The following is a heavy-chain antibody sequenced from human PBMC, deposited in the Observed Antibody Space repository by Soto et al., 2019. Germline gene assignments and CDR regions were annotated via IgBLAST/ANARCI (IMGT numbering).Heavy chain of an antibody. J-gene: IGHJ4*02. CDR3: ANVGPVVRGYCTNDVCYPFDY. D-gene: IGHD2-8*01. CDR2: ISGSGGST. CDR1: GFTFSSYA. Sequence: GGSLRLSCAASGFTFSSYAMSWVRQAPGKGLEWVSAISGSGGSTYYADSVKGRFTISRDNSKNTLYLQMNSLRAEDTAVYYCANVGPVVRGYCTNDVCYPFDYWGQGTLVTVSS. V-gene: IGHV3-23*01.